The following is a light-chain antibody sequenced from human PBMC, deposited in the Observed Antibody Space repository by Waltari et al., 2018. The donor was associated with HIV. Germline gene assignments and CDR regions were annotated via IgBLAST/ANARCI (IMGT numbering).Light chain of an antibody. V-gene: IGLV1-44*01. J-gene: IGLJ3*02. CDR1: TSNIGTNT. Sequence: QSVLTQPPSASGTPGQRVTISCSGTTSNIGTNTVNWYQIIPGTAPELLIYNDNQRPSGVPDRFSGSRSCTSASLAISGLQSEDEADYYCAAWDDRLDGQGVFGGGTTLTVL. CDR2: NDN. CDR3: AAWDDRLDGQGV.